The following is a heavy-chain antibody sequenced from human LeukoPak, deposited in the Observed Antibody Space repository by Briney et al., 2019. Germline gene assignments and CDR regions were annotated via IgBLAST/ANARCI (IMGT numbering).Heavy chain of an antibody. CDR1: GFTFDDYA. Sequence: PGGSLRLSCAASGFTFDDYAMHWVRQAPGKGLEWVSGISWNSGSIGYADSVKGRFTISRDNAKNSLYLQMNSLRAEDTALYYCAKGYYDSSGYQYYYNYYGMDVWGQGTTVTVSS. V-gene: IGHV3-9*01. J-gene: IGHJ6*02. CDR2: ISWNSGSI. D-gene: IGHD3-22*01. CDR3: AKGYYDSSGYQYYYNYYGMDV.